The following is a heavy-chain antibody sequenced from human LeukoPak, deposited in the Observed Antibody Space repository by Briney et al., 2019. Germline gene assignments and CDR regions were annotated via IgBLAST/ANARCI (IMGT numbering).Heavy chain of an antibody. J-gene: IGHJ5*02. D-gene: IGHD3-3*01. CDR2: INSDGSST. Sequence: GGSLRLSCAASGFTFSSYWMHWVRQAPGKGLVWVSRINSDGSSTSYADSVKGRFTISRDNAKNTLYLQMNSLRAEDTAVYYCVRLRPFWSSYVGNWFDPWGQGTLVTVSS. V-gene: IGHV3-74*01. CDR1: GFTFSSYW. CDR3: VRLRPFWSSYVGNWFDP.